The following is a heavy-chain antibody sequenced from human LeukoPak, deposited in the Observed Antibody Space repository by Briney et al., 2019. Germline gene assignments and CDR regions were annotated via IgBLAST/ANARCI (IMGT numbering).Heavy chain of an antibody. V-gene: IGHV3-74*01. D-gene: IGHD5-12*01. CDR1: GFTFSSYW. CDR2: INSDGSST. Sequence: PGGSLRLSSAASGFTFSSYWMHWVRQAPGKGLVWVSRINSDGSSTSYADSVKGRFTISRDNAKNTLYLQMNSLRAEDTAVYYCARYSGYAQDFDYWGQGTLVTVSS. CDR3: ARYSGYAQDFDY. J-gene: IGHJ4*02.